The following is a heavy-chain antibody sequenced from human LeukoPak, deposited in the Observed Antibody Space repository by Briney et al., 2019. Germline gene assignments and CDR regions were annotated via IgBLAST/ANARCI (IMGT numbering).Heavy chain of an antibody. CDR2: IYTSGST. D-gene: IGHD1-26*01. V-gene: IGHV4-61*02. Sequence: PSETLSLTCTVSGGSISSGSYYWSWIRQPAGKGLDWIGRIYTSGSTNYNPSLKSRVTISVDTSKNQFSLKLSSVTAADTAVYYCARGPVQRSGSYYFDYWGQGTLVTVSS. CDR3: ARGPVQRSGSYYFDY. J-gene: IGHJ4*02. CDR1: GGSISSGSYY.